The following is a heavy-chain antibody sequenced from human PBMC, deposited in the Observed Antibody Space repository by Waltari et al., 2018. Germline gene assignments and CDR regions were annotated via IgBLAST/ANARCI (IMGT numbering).Heavy chain of an antibody. D-gene: IGHD2-2*01. CDR3: ARDPEVVPADNWFDP. J-gene: IGHJ5*02. CDR1: GYPFTSYG. CDR2: ISAYKCNT. Sequence: QVQLVQSGAEVKKPGASVKVSCKASGYPFTSYGIRWVRQAPGQGLEWMGGISAYKCNTNYAQKLQGRGTMTTDTSTSTAYMELRSLRSDDTAVYYCARDPEVVPADNWFDPWGQGTLVTVSS. V-gene: IGHV1-18*01.